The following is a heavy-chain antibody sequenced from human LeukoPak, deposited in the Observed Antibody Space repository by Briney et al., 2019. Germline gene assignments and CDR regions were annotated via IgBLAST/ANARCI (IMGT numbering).Heavy chain of an antibody. D-gene: IGHD6-19*01. CDR1: GFSISGYW. Sequence: SGGSLRLSCAASGFSISGYWMHWVRQAPGKGLVWVSRINSDGSSTNYADSMEGRFTISRDNAKNTVYLQLNSLRAEDTAFYYCATGASAIYSSGVVFDYWGQGTLVTVSS. V-gene: IGHV3-74*01. CDR2: INSDGSST. CDR3: ATGASAIYSSGVVFDY. J-gene: IGHJ4*02.